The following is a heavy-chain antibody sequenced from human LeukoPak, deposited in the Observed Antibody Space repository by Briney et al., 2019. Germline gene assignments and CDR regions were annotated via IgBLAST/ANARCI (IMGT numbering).Heavy chain of an antibody. V-gene: IGHV3-23*01. D-gene: IGHD2-21*01. J-gene: IGHJ6*02. Sequence: PGGSLRLSCAASGFIFSDYAMAWVRQAPGEGLEWVSGISASGSRTYYADSVKGRFTISRDKSKNTLFLQMNSLRAEDRAVYYCAKAQGCCGGETCQYAVDVWGQGTTVTVSS. CDR3: AKAQGCCGGETCQYAVDV. CDR2: ISASGSRT. CDR1: GFIFSDYA.